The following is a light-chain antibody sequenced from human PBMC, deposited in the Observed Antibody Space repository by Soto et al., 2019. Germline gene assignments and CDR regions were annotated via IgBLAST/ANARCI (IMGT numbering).Light chain of an antibody. CDR1: QRVRGDS. V-gene: IGKV3-20*01. CDR2: GAS. J-gene: IGKJ1*01. CDR3: QQYGTSPTT. Sequence: EIVLTQSPGTLSLSPGERATPSCRASQRVRGDSLAWYQQTPGQPPRFLIYGASSRATGIPDRFSASGSGTDFTLTISRLEPEDFAVYYCQQYGTSPTTFGPGTKVEIK.